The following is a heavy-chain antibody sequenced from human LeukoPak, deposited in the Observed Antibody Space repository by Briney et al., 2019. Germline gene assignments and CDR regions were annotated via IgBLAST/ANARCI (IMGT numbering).Heavy chain of an antibody. Sequence: GGSLRLSCAASKFIFSEYAMDWVRQAPGKGLEWVAAIGASGSSTYYAASVEGRFTISRDNSKETLYLQMDSLRADDTAVYFCAKSPYYDSSGDAFEIWGQGTLVTVSS. D-gene: IGHD3-22*01. V-gene: IGHV3-23*01. CDR2: IGASGSST. J-gene: IGHJ3*02. CDR1: KFIFSEYA. CDR3: AKSPYYDSSGDAFEI.